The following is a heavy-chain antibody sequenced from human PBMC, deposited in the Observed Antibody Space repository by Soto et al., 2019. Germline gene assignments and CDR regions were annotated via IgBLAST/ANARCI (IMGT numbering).Heavy chain of an antibody. J-gene: IGHJ5*02. CDR3: ARRSTSFNWFDP. CDR1: GGSISSYY. D-gene: IGHD2-2*01. Sequence: SETLSLTCTVSGGSISSYYWSWIRQPPGKGLEWIGYIYYSGSTNYNPSLKSRVTISVDTSKNQFSLKLSSVTAADTAVYYCARRSTSFNWFDPXGQGTLVTVSS. CDR2: IYYSGST. V-gene: IGHV4-59*01.